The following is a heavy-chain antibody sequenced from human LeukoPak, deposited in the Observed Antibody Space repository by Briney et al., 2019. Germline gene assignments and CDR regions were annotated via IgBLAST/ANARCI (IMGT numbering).Heavy chain of an antibody. D-gene: IGHD3-10*01. J-gene: IGHJ4*02. V-gene: IGHV3-21*01. Sequence: GGSLRLSCAASGFTFSSYAMSWVRQAPGMGLEWVSSISSSSSYIFYADSVKGRFTISRDNAKNSLYLQMSSLRAEDAAVYYCARVSLVRGAPDYYFDYWGQGTLVTVSS. CDR2: ISSSSSYI. CDR3: ARVSLVRGAPDYYFDY. CDR1: GFTFSSYA.